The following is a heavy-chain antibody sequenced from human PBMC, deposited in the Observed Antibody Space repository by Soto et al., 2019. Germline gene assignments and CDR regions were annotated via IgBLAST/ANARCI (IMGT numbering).Heavy chain of an antibody. CDR1: GFTFSSYG. V-gene: IGHV3-30*18. CDR2: ISYDGSNK. CDR3: AKSPGGYYSFDI. Sequence: QVQLVESGGGVVQPGRSLRLSCAASGFTFSSYGMHWVRQAPGKGLEWVAVISYDGSNKYYADSVKGRFTISRDNYKNTMYRQMNSMRAEDTAVYYCAKSPGGYYSFDIWGQGKMVTVSS. J-gene: IGHJ3*02. D-gene: IGHD3-3*01.